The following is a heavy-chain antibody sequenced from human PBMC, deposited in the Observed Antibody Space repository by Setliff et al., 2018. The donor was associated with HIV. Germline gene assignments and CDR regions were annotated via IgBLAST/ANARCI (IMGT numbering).Heavy chain of an antibody. CDR3: AREVWEWLSVDY. CDR1: GYGFTKYV. D-gene: IGHD3-3*01. CDR2: INAGNDNT. Sequence: ASVKVSCKASGYGFTKYVMHWVRQAPGQRLEWMGWINAGNDNTKYSQKFQGRVTITMDTSADTAYMELSSLRSEDTAVYYCAREVWEWLSVDYWGQGTLVTVSS. V-gene: IGHV1-3*01. J-gene: IGHJ4*02.